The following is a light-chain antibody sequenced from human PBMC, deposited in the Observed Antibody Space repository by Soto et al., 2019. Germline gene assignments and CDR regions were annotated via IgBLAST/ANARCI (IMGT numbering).Light chain of an antibody. CDR3: AAWDDSLNGVV. CDR2: YDD. J-gene: IGLJ2*01. Sequence: QSVLTQPPSVSEAPRQRVTISCSGSSSNIGSNAVNWYQQLPGKAPKLLIYYDDLLPSGVSDRFSGSKSGTSASLAISGLHSEDEADYYCAAWDDSLNGVVFGGGTKLTVL. V-gene: IGLV1-36*01. CDR1: SSNIGSNA.